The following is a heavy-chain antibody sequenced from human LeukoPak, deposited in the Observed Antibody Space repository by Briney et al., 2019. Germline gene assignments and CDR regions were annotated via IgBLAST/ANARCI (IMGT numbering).Heavy chain of an antibody. CDR1: GFIFSDAW. V-gene: IGHV3-15*01. D-gene: IGHD4-17*01. CDR3: TTGADGEYDY. J-gene: IGHJ4*02. Sequence: KPGGSLRLSCAASGFIFSDAWMSWVRQAPGKGLEWVGRIKSKTDGGTTDYAAPVKGRFTISRDDSKNTLYLQMNSLTTEDTAVYYCTTGADGEYDYWGQGTLVTVSS. CDR2: IKSKTDGGTT.